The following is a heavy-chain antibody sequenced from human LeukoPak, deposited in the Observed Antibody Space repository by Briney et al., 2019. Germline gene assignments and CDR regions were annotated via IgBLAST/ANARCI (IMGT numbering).Heavy chain of an antibody. V-gene: IGHV4-34*01. CDR1: GGSFSGYY. D-gene: IGHD6-19*01. J-gene: IGHJ6*02. CDR2: INHSGST. CDR3: ARGLSSRGWYDYYYYYGMDV. Sequence: SETLSLTCAVYGGSFSGYYWSWIRQPPGKGLEWIGEINHSGSTNYNPSLKSRVTISVDTSKNQFSLKLSSVTAADTAVYYCARGLSSRGWYDYYYYYGMDVWGQGTTVTVSS.